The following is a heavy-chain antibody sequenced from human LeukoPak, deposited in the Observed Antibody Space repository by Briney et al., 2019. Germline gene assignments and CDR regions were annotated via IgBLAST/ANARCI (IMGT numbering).Heavy chain of an antibody. CDR2: ISSDGSNK. V-gene: IGHV3-30-3*01. Sequence: GGSLRLSCAASRFTFSTYAMHWVRQAPGKGLEWVALISSDGSNKDYADSVKGRFTISRDNSKNTLYLQMNSLRGEDTAAYHCARDVTLREEEANWFDLWGQGTLVTVSS. CDR1: RFTFSTYA. D-gene: IGHD1-26*01. J-gene: IGHJ5*02. CDR3: ARDVTLREEEANWFDL.